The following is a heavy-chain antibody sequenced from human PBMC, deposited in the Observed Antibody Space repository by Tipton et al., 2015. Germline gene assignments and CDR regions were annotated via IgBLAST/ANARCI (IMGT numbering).Heavy chain of an antibody. J-gene: IGHJ6*02. CDR2: IIASGDST. Sequence: SLRLSCEGSGFRFSETDMNWVRQAPGKGLEWVSGIIASGDSTYYADSVKGRFTISRDNSKNTLYLQINSLRADDTAVYYCAKDLLWAVAQSWGSDVWGQGTTVTVSS. CDR1: GFRFSETD. CDR3: AKDLLWAVAQSWGSDV. V-gene: IGHV3-23*01. D-gene: IGHD2-21*01.